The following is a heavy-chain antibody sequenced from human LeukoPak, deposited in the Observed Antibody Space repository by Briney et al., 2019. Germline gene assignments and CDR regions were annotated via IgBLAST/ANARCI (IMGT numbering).Heavy chain of an antibody. J-gene: IGHJ3*02. D-gene: IGHD3-9*01. CDR2: ISYDGSNK. CDR1: EFTFSNYG. V-gene: IGHV3-30*18. CDR3: AKVRYFGPSAFDI. Sequence: GGSLRLSCAASEFTFSNYGMHWVRQAPGKGLDWVAVISYDGSNKYYADSVKGRFTISRDNSKNTLYLQMNSLRAEDTAVYYCAKVRYFGPSAFDIWGQGTMVTVSS.